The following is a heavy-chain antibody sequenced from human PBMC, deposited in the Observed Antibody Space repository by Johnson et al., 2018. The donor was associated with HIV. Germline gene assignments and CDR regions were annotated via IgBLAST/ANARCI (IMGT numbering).Heavy chain of an antibody. V-gene: IGHV3-30-3*01. CDR3: ASDRQGYSDDLDAFDI. D-gene: IGHD5-18*01. Sequence: QVQLVESGGGVVQPGRSLRLSCAASGFTFSSYAMHWVRQAPGKGLEWVAVISYDGSNKYYADSVKGRFTISRDNSKNTLYLQMNSLRAEDTAVYYCASDRQGYSDDLDAFDIWGQGTMVTVSS. CDR1: GFTFSSYA. CDR2: ISYDGSNK. J-gene: IGHJ3*02.